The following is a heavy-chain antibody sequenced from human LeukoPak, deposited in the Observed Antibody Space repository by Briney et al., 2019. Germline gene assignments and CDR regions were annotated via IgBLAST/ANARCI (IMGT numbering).Heavy chain of an antibody. CDR3: ATIYLSSGL. V-gene: IGHV3-74*01. CDR2: IIGDGTST. J-gene: IGHJ4*02. Sequence: GGSLRLSCAASGFTFSSYWMHWVRQAPGKGLVWVSRIIGDGTSTTYADSVRGRFTISRDNAKNTLYLQMNSRRAEDTAVYYCATIYLSSGLWGQGTLVTVSS. CDR1: GFTFSSYW. D-gene: IGHD2/OR15-2a*01.